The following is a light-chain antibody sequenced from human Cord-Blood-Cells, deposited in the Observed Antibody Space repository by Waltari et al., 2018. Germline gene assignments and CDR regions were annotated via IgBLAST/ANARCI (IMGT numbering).Light chain of an antibody. CDR3: QQRSNWPT. V-gene: IGKV3-11*01. CDR2: DAS. J-gene: IGKJ4*01. CDR1: QRVSSY. Sequence: EIVLTQSPATLSLSPGERANLSCRASQRVSSYLAWYQQKPGQAPRLLIYDASNRATGIPARFSGSGSGTDSTLTISSLEPEDFAVYYCQQRSNWPTFGGGTKVEIK.